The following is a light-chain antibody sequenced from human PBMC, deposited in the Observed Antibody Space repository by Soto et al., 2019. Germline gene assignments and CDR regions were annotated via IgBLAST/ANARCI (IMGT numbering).Light chain of an antibody. Sequence: QSALTQPASVSGSPGQSITISCTGTSSDVGNYNLVSWYQQHPGKAPKLVIYEGSKRPSGLSNRFSASKSGNTASLTISGLQAEDEADYYCCSYAGSRTLVFGGGTKVTVL. V-gene: IGLV2-23*01. CDR2: EGS. CDR1: SSDVGNYNL. J-gene: IGLJ2*01. CDR3: CSYAGSRTLV.